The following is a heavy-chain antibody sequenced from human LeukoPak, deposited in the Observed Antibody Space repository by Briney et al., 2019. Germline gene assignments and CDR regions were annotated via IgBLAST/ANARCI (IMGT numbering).Heavy chain of an antibody. CDR1: GYTFTGYY. Sequence: ASVKVSCKASGYTFTGYYMHWVRQAPGQGLEWMGWINPNSGGTNYAQKFQGWVTMTRDTSISTAYMELSRLRSDDTAVYYCATARTYYYDSSGYYGYYFDYWGQGTLVTVSS. V-gene: IGHV1-2*04. D-gene: IGHD3-22*01. CDR3: ATARTYYYDSSGYYGYYFDY. J-gene: IGHJ4*02. CDR2: INPNSGGT.